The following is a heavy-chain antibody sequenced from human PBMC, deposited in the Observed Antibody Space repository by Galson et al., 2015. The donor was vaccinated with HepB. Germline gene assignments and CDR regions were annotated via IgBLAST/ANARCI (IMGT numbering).Heavy chain of an antibody. CDR3: ARGSYDYVWGSYLGYFDL. V-gene: IGHV1-2*04. Sequence: SVKVSCKASGYTFTGYYMHWVRQAPGQGLEWMGWINPNSGGTNYAQKFQGWVTMTRDTSISTAYMELSRLRSDDTAVYYCARGSYDYVWGSYLGYFDLWGRGTLVTVSS. CDR1: GYTFTGYY. D-gene: IGHD3-16*02. CDR2: INPNSGGT. J-gene: IGHJ2*01.